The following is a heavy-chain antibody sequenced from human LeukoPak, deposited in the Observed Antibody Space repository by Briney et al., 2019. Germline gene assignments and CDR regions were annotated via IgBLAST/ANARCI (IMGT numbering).Heavy chain of an antibody. CDR3: ARGGAVDYDFWSGYWLDY. CDR2: IHEDGSAK. V-gene: IGHV3-7*02. J-gene: IGHJ4*02. Sequence: GGSLRLSCVVSGFTFSRYWMNWVRQAPGKGLEWVANIHEDGSAKYYVDSVKGRFTISRDNAKNSLYLQMNSLAADDTAVYYCARGGAVDYDFWSGYWLDYWGQGSLVTVSS. D-gene: IGHD3-3*01. CDR1: GFTFSRYW.